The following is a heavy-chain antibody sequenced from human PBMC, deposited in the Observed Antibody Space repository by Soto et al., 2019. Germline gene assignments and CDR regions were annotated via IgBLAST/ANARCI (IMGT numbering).Heavy chain of an antibody. J-gene: IGHJ4*02. V-gene: IGHV3-72*01. CDR1: GFTFSDHY. Sequence: EVQLVESGGGLVQPGGSLRLSCAVSGFTFSDHYMDWLRQVPGKGLEWVGRSRNKARSYTTEYAASVKGRFTVSRDDSENSLYLQMIRLQTEDTAVYYCARVGRGYNIDYWGQGTLVTVSS. D-gene: IGHD5-12*01. CDR3: ARVGRGYNIDY. CDR2: SRNKARSYTT.